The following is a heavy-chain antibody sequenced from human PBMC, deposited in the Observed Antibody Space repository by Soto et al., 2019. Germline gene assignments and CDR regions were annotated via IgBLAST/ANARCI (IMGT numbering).Heavy chain of an antibody. D-gene: IGHD3-10*02. CDR1: GYSFTSYG. V-gene: IGHV1-18*01. Sequence: QVLLVQSGAEIKKPGASVQDSCKASGYSFTSYGINWVLQAPGQGLERMGWISAKHGNTHYAQKLQGRVTMTTDTSTSPAYMELRSLTSDDTAVYYCTRDMLKHPLVGFQDNWFDPWGQGTLVTVSS. J-gene: IGHJ5*01. CDR3: TRDMLKHPLVGFQDNWFDP. CDR2: ISAKHGNT.